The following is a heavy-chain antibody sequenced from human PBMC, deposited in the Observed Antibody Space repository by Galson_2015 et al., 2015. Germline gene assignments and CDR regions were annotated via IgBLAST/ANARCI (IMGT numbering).Heavy chain of an antibody. CDR3: ARGWGISMVRGLPYYLDS. CDR2: TYYKSKYYN. Sequence: CAISGDSVSSTSATWNWIRQSPSRSLEWLGRTYYKSKYYNDYAVSVRSRIAINPDTSENQFSLQLSSVTPEDPAVYYCARGWGISMVRGLPYYLDSWGQGTLVTVSS. V-gene: IGHV6-1*01. D-gene: IGHD3-10*01. J-gene: IGHJ4*02. CDR1: GDSVSSTSAT.